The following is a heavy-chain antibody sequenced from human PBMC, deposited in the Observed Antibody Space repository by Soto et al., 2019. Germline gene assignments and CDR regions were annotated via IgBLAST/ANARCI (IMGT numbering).Heavy chain of an antibody. CDR3: ARFAKDENPKVGSWYYLDA. CDR1: GSSISSGGYF. Sequence: QVQLQESGPGLVKPSQTLSLTCNVSGSSISSGGYFWGWIRQHPGKGLAWIGHIYYSGRTYSNPSLKSRLVIAVDTSQNQISLMLTSVTAADTAVYYCARFAKDENPKVGSWYYLDAWGQGILVTVSS. J-gene: IGHJ4*02. D-gene: IGHD3-10*01. CDR2: IYYSGRT. V-gene: IGHV4-31*03.